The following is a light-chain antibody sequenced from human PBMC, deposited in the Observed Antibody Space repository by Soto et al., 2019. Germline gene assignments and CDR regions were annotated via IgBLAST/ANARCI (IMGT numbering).Light chain of an antibody. Sequence: DLQMTQSPSSLSASVGDRVTITCQASQDIRKYLNWYQQKSGKAPKLLIYDASNLEVGVPSRFSGSGSGTDFTFTISSLQPEDIATYYCQHYDNLPPGFGPGTKVDF. CDR1: QDIRKY. J-gene: IGKJ3*01. CDR3: QHYDNLPPG. CDR2: DAS. V-gene: IGKV1-33*01.